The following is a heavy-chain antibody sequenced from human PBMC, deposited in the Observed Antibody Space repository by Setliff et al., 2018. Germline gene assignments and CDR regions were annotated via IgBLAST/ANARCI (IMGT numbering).Heavy chain of an antibody. CDR2: ISGSDDRT. CDR1: GYTFNDYG. Sequence: SCKTSGYTFNDYGITWVRQVPGQGLEWVSAISGSDDRTVYADSVKGRFTISRDTSKTTLYLQMNSLRAEDTAVYYCANGMFYDFWTNYPYYFGMDVWGHGTTVTVSS. J-gene: IGHJ6*02. D-gene: IGHD3-3*01. V-gene: IGHV3-23*01. CDR3: ANGMFYDFWTNYPYYFGMDV.